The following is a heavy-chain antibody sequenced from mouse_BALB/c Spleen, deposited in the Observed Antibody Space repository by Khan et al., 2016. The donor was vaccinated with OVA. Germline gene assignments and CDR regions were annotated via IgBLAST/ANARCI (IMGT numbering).Heavy chain of an antibody. J-gene: IGHJ3*01. D-gene: IGHD1-1*01. Sequence: EVELVESGGGLVKPGGPLKLSCAASGFTFSNYALSWVRQTPEKRLEWVATISSGGDYTYYPDSVKGRFNISRDNAKNTLYLQMSSLRSEDTALYYCASHNYGPFAYWGQGTLVTVSA. V-gene: IGHV5-9-3*01. CDR1: GFTFSNYA. CDR2: ISSGGDYT. CDR3: ASHNYGPFAY.